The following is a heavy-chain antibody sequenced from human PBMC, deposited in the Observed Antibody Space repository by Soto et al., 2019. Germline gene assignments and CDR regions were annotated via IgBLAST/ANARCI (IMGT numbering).Heavy chain of an antibody. CDR2: IWYEGSNK. Sequence: GGSLRLSCAASGFTFSSYGMHWVRQAPGKGLEWVAVIWYEGSNKYYADSVKGRFTISRDNSKNTLYLQMNSLRAEDTAVYYCARDGGNYYDSSATEGNNWFDPWGQGTLVTVSS. V-gene: IGHV3-33*01. CDR1: GFTFSSYG. J-gene: IGHJ5*02. CDR3: ARDGGNYYDSSATEGNNWFDP. D-gene: IGHD3-22*01.